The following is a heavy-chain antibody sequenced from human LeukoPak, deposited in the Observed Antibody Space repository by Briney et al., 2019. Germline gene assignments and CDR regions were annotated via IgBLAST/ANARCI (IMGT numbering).Heavy chain of an antibody. D-gene: IGHD5-18*01. CDR1: GGSISSYC. CDR2: IYYSGGR. V-gene: IGHV4-59*01. Sequence: SEALSLTYTGSGGSISSYCWSWVRQPPGKGLEGIGYIYYSGGRNYNPDLKSRGTISLETSKNQFSLKLTSVTAADTAVYYCARDLGYNYWHTFDYWGQGTPVLVSS. CDR3: ARDLGYNYWHTFDY. J-gene: IGHJ4*02.